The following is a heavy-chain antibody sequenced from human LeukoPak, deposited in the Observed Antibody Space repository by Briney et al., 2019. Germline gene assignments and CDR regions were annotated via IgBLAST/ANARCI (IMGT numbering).Heavy chain of an antibody. D-gene: IGHD3-3*01. CDR1: GFTFSNFA. CDR3: AKLPPTIFGVVITD. CDR2: ITSTGSST. J-gene: IGHJ4*02. V-gene: IGHV3-23*01. Sequence: PGGSLRLSCAASGFTFSNFAMSWVRQAPGKGLEWVSAITSTGSSTYYADSVKGRFTISRDNSKNTLYLQMNSLRAEDTAVYYCAKLPPTIFGVVITDWGQGTLVTVSS.